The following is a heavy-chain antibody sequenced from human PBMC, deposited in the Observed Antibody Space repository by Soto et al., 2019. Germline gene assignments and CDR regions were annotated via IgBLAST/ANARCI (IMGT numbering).Heavy chain of an antibody. CDR3: ARARMVRGIIYYYGMDV. CDR1: GGSISSDGNY. CDR2: IYYSGST. D-gene: IGHD3-10*01. Sequence: QVQLQESGPGLVKSSQTLSLTCTVSGGSISSDGNYWSWIRQHPGKGLEWIGYIYYSGSTYYNPSLNSPVTISVDTSKNQFSLKLNSVTAADTAVYYCARARMVRGIIYYYGMDVWGQGTTVTVSS. V-gene: IGHV4-31*01. J-gene: IGHJ6*02.